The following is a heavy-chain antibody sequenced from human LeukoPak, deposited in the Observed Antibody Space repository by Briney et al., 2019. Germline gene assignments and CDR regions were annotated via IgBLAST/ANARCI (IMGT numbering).Heavy chain of an antibody. V-gene: IGHV3-74*01. CDR1: GFTFSTFA. Sequence: GGSLRLSCAASGFTFSTFAMIWVRQPPGKGLVWVSRINTDGSSTSYVDSVKGRFTISRDNAKNTLYLQMNSLRVEDTAVYYCARDFLHLGGWGQGTMVTVSS. D-gene: IGHD3-16*01. CDR3: ARDFLHLGG. CDR2: INTDGSST. J-gene: IGHJ3*01.